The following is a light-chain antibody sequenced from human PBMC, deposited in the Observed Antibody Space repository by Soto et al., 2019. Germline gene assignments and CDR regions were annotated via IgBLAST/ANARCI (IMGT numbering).Light chain of an antibody. V-gene: IGLV2-11*01. CDR2: DVN. J-gene: IGLJ3*02. Sequence: QSALTQPRSVSGSPGQSVTISCTGTSSDVGAYDYVSWYQNHPGKAPKLIIYDVNKRPSGVPNRFSGSKSGNTASLTLSGLQVGDEVIYSCRPLAGSYFSLFGGGTKLTVL. CDR1: SSDVGAYDY. CDR3: RPLAGSYFSL.